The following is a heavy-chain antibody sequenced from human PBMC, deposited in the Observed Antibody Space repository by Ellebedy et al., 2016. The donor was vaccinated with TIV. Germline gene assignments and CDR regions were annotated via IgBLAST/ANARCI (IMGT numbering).Heavy chain of an antibody. D-gene: IGHD6-19*01. Sequence: PGGSLRLSCAASGFPFTQYGMHWVRQAPGKGLEWVAVIWYDGSNISYGDSVKGRFTISRDNTKSTLYLQMDDLKVEDTAVYYCARVSISGWFGSLPFAFWGQGTTVSVSA. CDR1: GFPFTQYG. CDR2: IWYDGSNI. CDR3: ARVSISGWFGSLPFAF. J-gene: IGHJ3*01. V-gene: IGHV3-33*08.